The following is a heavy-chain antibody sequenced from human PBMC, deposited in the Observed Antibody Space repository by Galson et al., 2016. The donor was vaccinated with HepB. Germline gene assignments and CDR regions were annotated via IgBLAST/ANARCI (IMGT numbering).Heavy chain of an antibody. CDR3: ASPRGTAVVPQYHYFGFDG. CDR2: IHHSGST. V-gene: IGHV4-4*02. Sequence: SETLSLTCAVSGGSISSTNWWSWVRQSPGKGLEWIGEIHHSGSTKYNPSLKSRATISVDKSKNQFSLKVTSVTAADTAVYYCASPRGTAVVPQYHYFGFDGWGQGTTVTVSS. D-gene: IGHD5-18*01. CDR1: GGSISSTNW. J-gene: IGHJ6*02.